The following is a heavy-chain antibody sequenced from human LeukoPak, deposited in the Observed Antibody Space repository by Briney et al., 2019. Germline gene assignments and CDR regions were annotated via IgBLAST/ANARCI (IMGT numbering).Heavy chain of an antibody. V-gene: IGHV5-51*01. CDR2: IYPGDSET. D-gene: IGHD6-13*01. CDR3: ARHPSGQPFDY. Sequence: GESLKISCKGSGYTFTSYWIGRVRQMPGKGLEWMGIIYPGDSETRYSPSFQGQVTISADKSISTAYLQWSSLKASDTAIYYCARHPSGQPFDYWGQGTLVTVSS. J-gene: IGHJ4*02. CDR1: GYTFTSYW.